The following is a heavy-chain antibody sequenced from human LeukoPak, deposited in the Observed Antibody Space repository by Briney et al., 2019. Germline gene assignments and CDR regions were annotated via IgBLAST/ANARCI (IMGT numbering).Heavy chain of an antibody. J-gene: IGHJ4*02. CDR1: GFTFSSYG. CDR2: ISYDGSNK. D-gene: IGHD3-10*01. CDR3: AKAYGSGSYYTHPFDY. Sequence: GSLRLSCAASGFTFSSYGMHWVRQAPGKGLEWVAVISYDGSNKYYADSVKGRFTISRDNSKNTLYLQMNSLRAEDTAVYYCAKAYGSGSYYTHPFDYWGQGTLVTVSS. V-gene: IGHV3-30*18.